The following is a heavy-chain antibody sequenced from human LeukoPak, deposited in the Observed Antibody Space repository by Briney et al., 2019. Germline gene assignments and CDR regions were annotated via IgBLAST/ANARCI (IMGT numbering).Heavy chain of an antibody. CDR3: ARGTQQWLVLDY. D-gene: IGHD6-19*01. V-gene: IGHV3-53*01. Sequence: GGSPRLSCAASGFTVSSNYMSWVRQAPGKGLEWVSVIYSGGSTYYADSVKGRFTISRDNSKNTLYLQMNSLRAEDTAVYYCARGTQQWLVLDYWGQGTLVTVSS. CDR2: IYSGGST. CDR1: GFTVSSNY. J-gene: IGHJ4*02.